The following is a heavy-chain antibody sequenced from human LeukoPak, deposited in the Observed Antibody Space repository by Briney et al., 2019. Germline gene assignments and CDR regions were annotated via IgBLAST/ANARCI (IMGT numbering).Heavy chain of an antibody. CDR3: ARVSLMATTSYYFDY. Sequence: GASVKVSCKASGYTFTSYYMHWVRQAPGQGPEWMGIINPSGGSTSYAQKFQGRVTMTRDTSTSTVYMELSSLRSEDTAVNYCARVSLMATTSYYFDYWGQGTLVTVSS. V-gene: IGHV1-46*01. J-gene: IGHJ4*02. CDR2: INPSGGST. CDR1: GYTFTSYY. D-gene: IGHD5-24*01.